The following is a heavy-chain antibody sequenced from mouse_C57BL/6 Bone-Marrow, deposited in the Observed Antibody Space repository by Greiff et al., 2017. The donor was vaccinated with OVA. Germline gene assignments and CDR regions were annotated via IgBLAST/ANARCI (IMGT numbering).Heavy chain of an antibody. J-gene: IGHJ2*01. CDR2: IYPRSGNT. CDR3: ARSPFITTVVHDY. V-gene: IGHV1-81*01. CDR1: GYTFTSYG. Sequence: VQLKESGAELARPGASVKLSCKASGYTFTSYGISWVKQRTGQGLEWIGEIYPRSGNTYYNEKFKGKATLTADKSSSTAYMELRSLTSEDSAVYFCARSPFITTVVHDYWGQGTTLTVSS. D-gene: IGHD1-1*01.